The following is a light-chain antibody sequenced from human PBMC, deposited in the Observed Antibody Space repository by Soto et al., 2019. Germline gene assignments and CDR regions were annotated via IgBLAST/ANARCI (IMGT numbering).Light chain of an antibody. CDR3: AAWDDNLSGLYV. CDR1: ASTIGRNY. CDR2: RNS. J-gene: IGLJ1*01. Sequence: SVFTQSPSASGTPGQRVTISCSGSASTIGRNYVYWYQQLPGTAPKLLIYRNSQRPSGVPDRFSGSKSGTSASLAISGLRSEDEADYYCAAWDDNLSGLYVFGAGTKVTVL. V-gene: IGLV1-47*01.